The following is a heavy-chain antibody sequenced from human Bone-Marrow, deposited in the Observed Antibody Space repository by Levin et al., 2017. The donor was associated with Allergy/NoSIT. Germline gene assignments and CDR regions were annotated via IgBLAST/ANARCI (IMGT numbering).Heavy chain of an antibody. J-gene: IGHJ4*02. CDR2: ISGSGGST. V-gene: IGHV3-23*01. CDR3: ATASPQWLLLRGEIFDY. Sequence: GESLKISCAASGFTFSSYAMSWVRQAPGKGLEWVSAISGSGGSTYYADSVKGRFTISRDNSKNTLYLQMNSLRAEDTAVYYCATASPQWLLLRGEIFDYWGQGTLVTVSS. CDR1: GFTFSSYA. D-gene: IGHD3-22*01.